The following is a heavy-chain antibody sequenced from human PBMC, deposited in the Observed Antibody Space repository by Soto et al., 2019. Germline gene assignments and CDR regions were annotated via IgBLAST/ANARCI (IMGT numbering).Heavy chain of an antibody. J-gene: IGHJ4*02. Sequence: SETLSLTCSVSGGSMSEYFWSWIRQSPGKGLEWIGYIYYLGSTDYNPSHKSRVTISVDTSKRQFSLRLTSVTAADTAVYYCARDGYDGSGSPYPAYWGPGTQVTVSS. CDR3: ARDGYDGSGSPYPAY. CDR1: GGSMSEYF. V-gene: IGHV4-59*01. D-gene: IGHD3-10*01. CDR2: IYYLGST.